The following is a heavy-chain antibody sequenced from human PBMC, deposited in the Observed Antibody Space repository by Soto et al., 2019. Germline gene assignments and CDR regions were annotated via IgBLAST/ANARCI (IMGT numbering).Heavy chain of an antibody. D-gene: IGHD6-13*01. CDR2: ISAYNGNT. Sequence: QVQLVQSGAEVKKPGASVKVSCKASGYTFTSYGISWVRQAPAQGLEWMGWISAYNGNTNYAQKLQGRVTMTTDTSKRTAYMELRRLRSDDTGVYYCARDGGSSWSHYYYDYGMDVWGQGTTVTVSS. CDR1: GYTFTSYG. J-gene: IGHJ6*02. CDR3: ARDGGSSWSHYYYDYGMDV. V-gene: IGHV1-18*01.